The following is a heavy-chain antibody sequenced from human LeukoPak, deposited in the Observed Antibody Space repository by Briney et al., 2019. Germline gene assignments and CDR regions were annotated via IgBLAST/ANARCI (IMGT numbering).Heavy chain of an antibody. CDR3: AGFFYDSSNDAFDI. CDR2: IIPIYGRA. CDR1: GVTFGSYDFTFTSYA. D-gene: IGHD3-22*01. J-gene: IGHJ3*02. Sequence: GASVKVSCKASGVTFGSYDFTFTSYAISWVRQAPGQGLEWMGGIIPIYGRANYPQKFQGRVSVTADESTRTVTMQLSSLRSGDTAVYYCAGFFYDSSNDAFDIWGQGTVVTVS. V-gene: IGHV1-69*13.